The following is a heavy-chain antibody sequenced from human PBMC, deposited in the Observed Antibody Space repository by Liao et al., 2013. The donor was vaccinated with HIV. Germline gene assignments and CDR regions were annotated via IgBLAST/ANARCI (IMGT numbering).Heavy chain of an antibody. Sequence: QLQLQESASGLVKPSETLSLTCAVSGNSIDSGGYSWSWLRQPPGKGLEWIGYTYHSGNTNYNPSLKSRTTISVDRSKNQFSLKLTSVTATDTAVYYCATGETGPRLRYWGQGTLVTVSS. CDR3: ATGETGPRLRY. CDR1: GNSIDSGGYS. D-gene: IGHD7-27*01. V-gene: IGHV4-30-2*01. J-gene: IGHJ4*02. CDR2: TYHSGNT.